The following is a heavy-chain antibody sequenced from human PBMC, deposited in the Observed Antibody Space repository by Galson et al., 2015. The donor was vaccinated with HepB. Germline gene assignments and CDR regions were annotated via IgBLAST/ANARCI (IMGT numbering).Heavy chain of an antibody. CDR2: INPNSGGT. D-gene: IGHD3-10*01. CDR3: AMDYYGSESNPYYYYGMDV. V-gene: IGHV1-2*04. J-gene: IGHJ6*02. Sequence: SVKVSCKASGYTFTGYYMHWVRQAPGQGLEWMGWINPNSGGTNYAQKFQGWVTMTRDTSISTAYMELSRLRSDDTAVYYCAMDYYGSESNPYYYYGMDVWGQGTTVTVSS. CDR1: GYTFTGYY.